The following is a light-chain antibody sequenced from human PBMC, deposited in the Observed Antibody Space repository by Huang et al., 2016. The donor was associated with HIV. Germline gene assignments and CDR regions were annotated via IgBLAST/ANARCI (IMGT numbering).Light chain of an antibody. Sequence: DIVMTQSPDSLSVSLGERATINCKYSQHVGSSVAWYHQKPGQSPKQLIYWASTRAFEVHDRFSGSGSETNVTLTNSSLQAADVADYYCQQHYSSPWTFGQGTKVEIK. CDR3: QQHYSSPWT. CDR2: WAS. V-gene: IGKV4-1*01. J-gene: IGKJ1*01. CDR1: QHVGSS.